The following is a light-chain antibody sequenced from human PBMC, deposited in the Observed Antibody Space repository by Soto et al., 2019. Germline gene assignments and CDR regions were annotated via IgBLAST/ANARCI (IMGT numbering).Light chain of an antibody. CDR2: AAS. J-gene: IGKJ2*01. CDR1: QGISNY. CDR3: QKYNSAPHT. V-gene: IGKV1-27*01. Sequence: DIQMTQSPSSLSASVGDRVTITCRASQGISNYLAWYQQKPGKVPKLLIYAASTLQSGVPSRFSSSGSGTDFTLTISSLQPEDVATYYWQKYNSAPHTCGQGTKLEIK.